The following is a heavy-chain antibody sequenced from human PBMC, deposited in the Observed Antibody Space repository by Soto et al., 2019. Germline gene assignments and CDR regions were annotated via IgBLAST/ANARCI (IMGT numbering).Heavy chain of an antibody. D-gene: IGHD2-15*01. CDR1: GYTFTSYA. Sequence: VASVKVSCKASGYTFTSYAMHWVRQAPGQRLEWMGWINAGNGNTKYSQKFQGRVTITRDTSASTAYMELSSLRSEDTAVYYCARGEGYCSGGSCYSYYYYGMDVWGQGTTVTVSS. V-gene: IGHV1-3*01. J-gene: IGHJ6*02. CDR2: INAGNGNT. CDR3: ARGEGYCSGGSCYSYYYYGMDV.